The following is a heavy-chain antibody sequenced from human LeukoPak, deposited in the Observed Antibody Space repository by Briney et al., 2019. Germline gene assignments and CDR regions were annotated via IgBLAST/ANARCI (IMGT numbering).Heavy chain of an antibody. Sequence: PSETLSLTCAVSGGSISSSNWWSWVRQSPGKGLEWIGEIFHSGSTNYNPSLQSRVTISVDESKNQFSLKLSSVTAADTAVYYCARNQMTTVTGFYYYGMDVWGKGTTVTVSS. D-gene: IGHD4-17*01. J-gene: IGHJ6*04. CDR1: GGSISSSNW. CDR2: IFHSGST. CDR3: ARNQMTTVTGFYYYGMDV. V-gene: IGHV4-4*02.